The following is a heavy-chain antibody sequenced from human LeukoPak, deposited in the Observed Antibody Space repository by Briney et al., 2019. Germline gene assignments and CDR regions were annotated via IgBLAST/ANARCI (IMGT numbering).Heavy chain of an antibody. CDR1: GFTFSSYS. V-gene: IGHV3-21*01. Sequence: GGSLRLSCAASGFTFSSYSMNWVRQAPGKGLEWVSSISSSSSYIYYADSVKGRFTISRDNAKNSLYLQMNSLRAEDTAVYYCARERTEGYCSGGSCPKHAFDIWGQGTMVTVSS. J-gene: IGHJ3*02. CDR2: ISSSSSYI. D-gene: IGHD2-15*01. CDR3: ARERTEGYCSGGSCPKHAFDI.